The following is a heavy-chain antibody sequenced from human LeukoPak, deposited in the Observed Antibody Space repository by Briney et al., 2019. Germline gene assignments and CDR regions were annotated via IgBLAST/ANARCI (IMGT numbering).Heavy chain of an antibody. CDR3: ARSTDRSWYQLHTRSPNAFDI. CDR2: TYYRSKWYN. V-gene: IGHV6-1*01. CDR1: GDSVSSNSAA. D-gene: IGHD2-2*01. Sequence: SQTLPLTCAISGDSVSSNSAAWNWIRQSPSRGLEWLGRTYYRSKWYNDYAVSVKSRITINPDTSKNQFSLKLSSVTAADTAVYYCARSTDRSWYQLHTRSPNAFDIWGQGTMVTVSS. J-gene: IGHJ3*02.